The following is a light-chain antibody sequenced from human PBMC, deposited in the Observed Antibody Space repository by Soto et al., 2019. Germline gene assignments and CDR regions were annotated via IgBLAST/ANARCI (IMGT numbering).Light chain of an antibody. CDR2: DVS. CDR3: YSYTSSSTYV. CDR1: SSDVGGYNY. V-gene: IGLV2-14*03. J-gene: IGLJ1*01. Sequence: QSVLTQPASASGSPGQSITISCTGTSSDVGGYNYVSWYQQHPAKAPKVMIYDVSNRPSGVSNRFSGSKSGNTASLTISGLQAEDEADYYCYSYTSSSTYVFGTGTKLTVL.